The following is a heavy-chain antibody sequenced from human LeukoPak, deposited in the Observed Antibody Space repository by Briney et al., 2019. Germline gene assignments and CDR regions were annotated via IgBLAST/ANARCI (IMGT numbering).Heavy chain of an antibody. V-gene: IGHV4-59*01. Sequence: SETLSVTRTVSGGSISSYYWSWIRQPPGKGREWIGYIYYSGGTNYNPSLESRVTISVDTSKNQFSLKLSSVTAADTAVYYCARMAARDWYYYDSSGHFDYWGQGTLVTVSS. D-gene: IGHD3-22*01. CDR1: GGSISSYY. J-gene: IGHJ4*02. CDR3: ARMAARDWYYYDSSGHFDY. CDR2: IYYSGGT.